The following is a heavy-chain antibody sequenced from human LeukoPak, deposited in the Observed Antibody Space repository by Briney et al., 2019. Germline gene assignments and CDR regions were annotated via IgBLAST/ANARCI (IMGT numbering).Heavy chain of an antibody. CDR1: GGSFSGYY. CDR2: INHSGST. V-gene: IGHV4-34*01. J-gene: IGHJ4*02. D-gene: IGHD3-22*01. CDR3: ASHQYYYDSSGYHFDY. Sequence: PSETLSLTCAVYGGSFSGYYWSWIRQPPGKGLEWIGEINHSGSTNYNPSLKSRVTISVDTSKNQFSLKLSSVTAADTAVYYCASHQYYYDSSGYHFDYWGQGTLVTVSS.